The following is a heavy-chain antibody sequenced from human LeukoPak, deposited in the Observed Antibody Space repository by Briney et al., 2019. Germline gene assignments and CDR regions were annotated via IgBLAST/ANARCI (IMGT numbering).Heavy chain of an antibody. V-gene: IGHV3-23*01. CDR3: AKWGDYDVLTAYYVSDY. CDR1: GFTFSNYD. D-gene: IGHD3-9*01. Sequence: GGSLRLSCAASGFTFSNYDMSWVRQAPGKGREGVSDITGRGSGIYYADSMKSPFTISRDNSNNTLYLQINSLRAEDTAVYYCAKWGDYDVLTAYYVSDYWGQGTLVTVSS. J-gene: IGHJ4*02. CDR2: ITGRGSGI.